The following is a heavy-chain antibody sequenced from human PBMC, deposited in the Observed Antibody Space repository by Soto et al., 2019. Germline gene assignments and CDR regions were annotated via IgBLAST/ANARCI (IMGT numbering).Heavy chain of an antibody. J-gene: IGHJ6*02. Sequence: PGGSLRLSCAASNFAFSNAYINWVRQAPGKGLEWVSSISSSSTYIYYADSVQGRFTISRDNAKNSLYLQMNSLSAEDTAVYYCASQTSGYYYYGMDVWGQGTTVTVSS. CDR3: ASQTSGYYYYGMDV. CDR1: NFAFSNAY. V-gene: IGHV3-21*01. CDR2: ISSSSTYI.